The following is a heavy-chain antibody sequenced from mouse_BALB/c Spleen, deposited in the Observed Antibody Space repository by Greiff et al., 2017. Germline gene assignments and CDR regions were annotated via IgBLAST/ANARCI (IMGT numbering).Heavy chain of an antibody. J-gene: IGHJ1*01. CDR3: ARDGLRYGYFDV. CDR1: GFSLTSYG. Sequence: VHLVESGPGLVAPSQSLSITCTVSGFSLTSYGVHWVRQPPGKGLEWLGVIWAGGSTNYNSALMSRLSISKDNSKSQVFLKMNSLQTDDTAMYYCARDGLRYGYFDVWGAGTTVTVSS. CDR2: IWAGGST. D-gene: IGHD3-1*01. V-gene: IGHV2-9*02.